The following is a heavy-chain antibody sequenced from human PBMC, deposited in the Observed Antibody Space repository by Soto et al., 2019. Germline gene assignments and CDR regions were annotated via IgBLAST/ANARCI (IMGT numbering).Heavy chain of an antibody. V-gene: IGHV3-23*01. Sequence: EVQLLESGGGLVQPGGSLRLSCAASGFTFSNDAMSWLRQPPGKGLEWVSAISGSGDRTYYADSVKGRFTISRDNSKNTLSLQMNSLRAEDSAVYYSVKERSGHSYADSWGQGTLVTVSS. CDR2: ISGSGDRT. D-gene: IGHD5-18*01. CDR1: GFTFSNDA. CDR3: VKERSGHSYADS. J-gene: IGHJ4*02.